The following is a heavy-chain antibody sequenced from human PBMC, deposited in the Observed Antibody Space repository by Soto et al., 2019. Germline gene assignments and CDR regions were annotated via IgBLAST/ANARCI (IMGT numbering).Heavy chain of an antibody. V-gene: IGHV1-69*12. CDR3: ASRTETYSYYYYGMDV. CDR2: IIPIFGTA. D-gene: IGHD4-4*01. Sequence: QVQLVQSGAEVKKPGSSVKVSCKASGGTFSSYAISWVRQAPGQGLEWMGGIIPIFGTANYAQKFQGRVTITADESTSTAYMGLSSPRSEDTAVYYCASRTETYSYYYYGMDVLGQGTTVTVSS. CDR1: GGTFSSYA. J-gene: IGHJ6*02.